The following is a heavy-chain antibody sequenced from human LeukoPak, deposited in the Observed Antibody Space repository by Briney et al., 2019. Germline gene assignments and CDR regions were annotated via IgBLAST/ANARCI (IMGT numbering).Heavy chain of an antibody. CDR3: ASGYVPLYYYYYMDV. CDR2: IIPIFGTP. D-gene: IGHD3-16*01. J-gene: IGHJ6*03. V-gene: IGHV1-69*05. Sequence: SVKVSCKASGGIFRSYTISWVRQAPGQGLEWMGGIIPIFGTPNYAQKFQGRVTFTTDESTSTAYMELSSLRSEDTAIYYCASGYVPLYYYYYMDVWGKGTTVTVSS. CDR1: GGIFRSYT.